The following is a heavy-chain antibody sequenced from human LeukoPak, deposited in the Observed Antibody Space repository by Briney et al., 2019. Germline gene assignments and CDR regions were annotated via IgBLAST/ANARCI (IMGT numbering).Heavy chain of an antibody. J-gene: IGHJ2*01. D-gene: IGHD4-17*01. Sequence: PGGSLRLSCAASGFTFSTYAMNWVRQAPGKRLEWVASIDSGSDYLNYADSVKGRFTISRDNANKLLSLHMNSLRAEDTAVYYCARGTTVTTVRYFDLWGRGTHVSVSS. CDR3: ARGTTVTTVRYFDL. V-gene: IGHV3-21*01. CDR1: GFTFSTYA. CDR2: IDSGSDYL.